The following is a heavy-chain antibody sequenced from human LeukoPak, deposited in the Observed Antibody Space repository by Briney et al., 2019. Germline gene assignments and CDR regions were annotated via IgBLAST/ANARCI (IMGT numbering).Heavy chain of an antibody. CDR3: ARVLWFGESPRAAIDY. Sequence: SVKVSCKASGGTFSSYAISWVRQAPGQGLEWMGGIIPIFGTANYAQKFQGRVTITADESTSTAYMELSSLRSEDTAVYYCARVLWFGESPRAAIDYWGQGTLSPSPQ. D-gene: IGHD3-10*01. CDR2: IIPIFGTA. J-gene: IGHJ4*02. CDR1: GGTFSSYA. V-gene: IGHV1-69*13.